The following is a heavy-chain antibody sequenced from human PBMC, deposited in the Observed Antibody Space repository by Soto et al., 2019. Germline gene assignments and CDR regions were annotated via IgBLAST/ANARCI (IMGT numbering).Heavy chain of an antibody. V-gene: IGHV3-23*01. CDR2: ISGSGGST. CDR1: GFPSSRYA. J-gene: IGHJ4*02. CDR3: AKDSTVEMAPGFDY. D-gene: IGHD5-12*01. Sequence: GSLRLACAASGFPSSRYAMSVVRQAPGKGLEWVSAISGSGGSTYYADSVKGRFTISTDNSKNTLYLQMNSLRAEDTAVYYCAKDSTVEMAPGFDYWGQGTLVTVSS.